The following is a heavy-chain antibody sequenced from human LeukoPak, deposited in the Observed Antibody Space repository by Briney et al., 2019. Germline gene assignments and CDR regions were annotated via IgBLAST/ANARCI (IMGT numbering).Heavy chain of an antibody. J-gene: IGHJ3*02. Sequence: GGSLRLSCAASGFTFSSYWMHWVRQAPGKGLEWVGFIRSKAYGGTTEYAASVKGRFTISRDDSKSIAYLQMNSLKAEDTAVYYCTRERWGGGSYKDAFDIWGQGTMVTVS. D-gene: IGHD2-15*01. V-gene: IGHV3-49*04. CDR1: GFTFSSYW. CDR3: TRERWGGGSYKDAFDI. CDR2: IRSKAYGGTT.